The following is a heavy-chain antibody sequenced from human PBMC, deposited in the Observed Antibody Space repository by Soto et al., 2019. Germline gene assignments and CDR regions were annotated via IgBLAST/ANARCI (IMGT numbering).Heavy chain of an antibody. CDR3: ARPSSGYYSPFDY. CDR1: GFTFSSYS. J-gene: IGHJ4*02. D-gene: IGHD3-22*01. V-gene: IGHV3-21*01. CDR2: ISSSSSYI. Sequence: GGSLRLSCASSGFTFSSYSMNWVRQAPGKGLEWVSSISSSSSYIYYADSVKGRFTISRDNAKNSLYLQMNSLRAEDTAVYYCARPSSGYYSPFDYWGQGTLVTVSS.